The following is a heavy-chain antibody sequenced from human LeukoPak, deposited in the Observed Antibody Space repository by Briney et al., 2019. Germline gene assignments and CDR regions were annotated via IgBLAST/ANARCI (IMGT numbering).Heavy chain of an antibody. J-gene: IGHJ4*02. V-gene: IGHV4-39*07. CDR1: DGSFSSGNYY. CDR3: ARRGPLRRYGATPQDY. CDR2: INHSGST. D-gene: IGHD4-17*01. Sequence: TSSETLSLTCTVSDGSFSSGNYYWGWIRQPPGKGLEWIGEINHSGSTNYNPSLKSRVTISVDTSKNQFSLKLSSVTAADTAVYYCARRGPLRRYGATPQDYWGQGTLVTVSS.